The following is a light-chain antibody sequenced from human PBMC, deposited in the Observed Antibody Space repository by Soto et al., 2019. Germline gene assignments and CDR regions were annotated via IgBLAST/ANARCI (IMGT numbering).Light chain of an antibody. V-gene: IGKV3-11*01. CDR3: QQRSYWPGT. J-gene: IGKJ1*01. Sequence: EIVLTLSRATLSLSPDARATLACRASQSVRSSLAWYQQQPGQAPRLLIFDASNRATGIPARFSGSGSGTDFTLTISNLEPEDFVVYCCQQRSYWPGTFAQGTKVDIK. CDR2: DAS. CDR1: QSVRSS.